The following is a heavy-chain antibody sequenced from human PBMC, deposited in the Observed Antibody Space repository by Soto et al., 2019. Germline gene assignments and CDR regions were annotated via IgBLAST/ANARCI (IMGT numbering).Heavy chain of an antibody. CDR1: GLTFSNAW. D-gene: IGHD2-2*01. V-gene: IGHV3-15*01. CDR3: TTAFGVRYCSSTSCPSGGAFDI. Sequence: PGGSLRLSCAASGLTFSNAWMSWVRQAPGKGLEWVGRIKSKTDGGTTDYAAPVKGRFTISRDDSKNTLYLQMNSLKTEDTAVYYCTTAFGVRYCSSTSCPSGGAFDIWGQGTMVTVSS. CDR2: IKSKTDGGTT. J-gene: IGHJ3*02.